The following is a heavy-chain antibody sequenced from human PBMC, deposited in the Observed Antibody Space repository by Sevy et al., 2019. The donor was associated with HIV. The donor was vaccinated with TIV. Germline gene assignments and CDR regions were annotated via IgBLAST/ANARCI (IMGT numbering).Heavy chain of an antibody. Sequence: GGSLRLSCAASGFTFSNYWMSWVRQAPGKGLEWVANIRQDGSEKYFVHSVKGRFTISRDKAKNSLYLQMKSLRAEDTALYYCARPYRTDPFYYSGSSGYYYPTYFDYWGQGTLVTVSS. D-gene: IGHD3-22*01. J-gene: IGHJ4*02. CDR1: GFTFSNYW. V-gene: IGHV3-7*01. CDR2: IRQDGSEK. CDR3: ARPYRTDPFYYSGSSGYYYPTYFDY.